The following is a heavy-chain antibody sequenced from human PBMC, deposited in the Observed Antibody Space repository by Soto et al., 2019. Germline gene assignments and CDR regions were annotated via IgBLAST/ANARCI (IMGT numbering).Heavy chain of an antibody. CDR3: ARQGRTIFGVVRRNWFDP. CDR2: IYPGDSDT. Sequence: GESLKISCKGSGYSFTSYWIGWVRQMPGKGLEWMGIIYPGDSDTRYSPSFQGQVTISADKSISTAYLQWSSLKASDTATYYCARQGRTIFGVVRRNWFDPWGQGTLVTVSS. D-gene: IGHD3-3*01. CDR1: GYSFTSYW. V-gene: IGHV5-51*01. J-gene: IGHJ5*02.